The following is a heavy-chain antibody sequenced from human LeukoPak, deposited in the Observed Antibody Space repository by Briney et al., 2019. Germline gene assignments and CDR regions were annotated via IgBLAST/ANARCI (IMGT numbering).Heavy chain of an antibody. V-gene: IGHV3-48*01. D-gene: IGHD3-10*01. CDR3: ARGWHYGSGSTI. CDR1: GFTLSSYS. CDR2: ISSHSTTI. J-gene: IGHJ4*02. Sequence: PGGSLRLSCAASGFTLSSYSMNWVRQVPGKGLEWISYISSHSTTINYADSVKGRFTISRDNAKNSLYVQMNSLRAEDTAVYYCARGWHYGSGSTIWGQGTLVTVSS.